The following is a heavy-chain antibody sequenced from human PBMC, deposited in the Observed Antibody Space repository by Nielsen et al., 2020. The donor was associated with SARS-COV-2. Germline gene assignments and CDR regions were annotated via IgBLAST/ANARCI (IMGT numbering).Heavy chain of an antibody. J-gene: IGHJ4*02. CDR3: ARGRLGFTMMVVVMTGAESYLDY. CDR1: GGPLGDYW. CDR2: IHHSGST. D-gene: IGHD3-22*01. Sequence: SETLSLTCAVYGGPLGDYWWTWIRQPPGKGLEWIGEIHHSGSTTYIPSLKSRATISLDTSKNQFSLRLTSVTAADTAVYYCARGRLGFTMMVVVMTGAESYLDYWAPGTLVTVSS. V-gene: IGHV4-34*01.